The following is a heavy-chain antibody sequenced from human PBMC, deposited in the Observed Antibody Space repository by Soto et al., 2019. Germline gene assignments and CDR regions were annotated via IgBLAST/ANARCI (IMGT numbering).Heavy chain of an antibody. CDR3: AKGLSDIVVVPDYYYGMDV. CDR1: GFTFSSYA. CDR2: ISGSGGST. V-gene: IGHV3-23*01. Sequence: GGSLRLSCAASGFTFSSYAMSWVRQAPGKGLEWVSAISGSGGSTYYADSVKGRFTISRDNSKNTLYLQMNSLRAEDTAVYYCAKGLSDIVVVPDYYYGMDVWGQGTTVTVSS. D-gene: IGHD2-2*01. J-gene: IGHJ6*02.